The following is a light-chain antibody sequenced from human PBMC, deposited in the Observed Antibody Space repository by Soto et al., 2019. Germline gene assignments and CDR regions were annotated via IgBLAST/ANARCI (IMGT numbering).Light chain of an antibody. J-gene: IGKJ1*01. CDR2: GAS. CDR1: QSVSDK. Sequence: EIVMTQSPATLSVSPGERATLSCRASQSVSDKSAWYQQKPGQAPRLLIFGASTRATGIPARFSGSGSGTEFTLTISSLQSEDFAVYYCQHYNNWPPWTFGQGTKVEIK. V-gene: IGKV3-15*01. CDR3: QHYNNWPPWT.